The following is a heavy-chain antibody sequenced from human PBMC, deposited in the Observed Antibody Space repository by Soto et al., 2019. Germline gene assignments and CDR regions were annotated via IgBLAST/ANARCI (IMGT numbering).Heavy chain of an antibody. CDR3: ARQRRFLEWLSPPIDDYCEEV. V-gene: IGHV4-39*01. Sequence: SETLSLTCTVSGGSISSSSYYWGWIRQPPGKGLEWIGSIYYSGSTYYNPSLKSRVTISVDTSKNQFSLKLSSVTAADTAVYYCARQRRFLEWLSPPIDDYCEEVCGPGPPVTV. CDR1: GGSISSSSYY. J-gene: IGHJ6*02. CDR2: IYYSGST. D-gene: IGHD3-3*01.